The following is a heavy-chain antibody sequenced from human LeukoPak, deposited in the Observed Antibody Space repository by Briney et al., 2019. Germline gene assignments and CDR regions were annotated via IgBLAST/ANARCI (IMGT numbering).Heavy chain of an antibody. Sequence: GGSLRLSCAASGFTFSNSAMSWVRQAPGKGLEWVSTLSGSGITTYYADSVKGRFTISRDNSKNTLYLQMNSLRAEDTAVYYCAKGIYSGGWSYFDYWGHGTLATVSS. CDR2: LSGSGITT. V-gene: IGHV3-23*01. D-gene: IGHD6-19*01. CDR3: AKGIYSGGWSYFDY. CDR1: GFTFSNSA. J-gene: IGHJ4*01.